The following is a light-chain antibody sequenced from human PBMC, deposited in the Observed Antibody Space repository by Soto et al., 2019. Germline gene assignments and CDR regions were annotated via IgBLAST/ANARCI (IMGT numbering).Light chain of an antibody. Sequence: QSALTQPASVSGSLGQSITISCNGTNNDVGGYDFVSWYQQHPGKAPRLMIYEVRNRPSGVSTRFSGSKSGNTASLTISGLQADDEAVYYCSSYTSSGTLLSVFGPGTKVTVL. CDR3: SSYTSSGTLLSV. J-gene: IGLJ1*01. CDR1: NNDVGGYDF. V-gene: IGLV2-14*01. CDR2: EVR.